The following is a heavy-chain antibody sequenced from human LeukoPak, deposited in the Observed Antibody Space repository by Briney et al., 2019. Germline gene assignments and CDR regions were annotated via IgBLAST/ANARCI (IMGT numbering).Heavy chain of an antibody. CDR2: ISAYNGNT. CDR1: GYTFTSYG. D-gene: IGHD6-19*01. J-gene: IGHJ4*02. V-gene: IGHV1-18*01. Sequence: ASVKVSCKASGYTFTSYGISWVRQAPGQGLEWMGWISAYNGNTNYAQKLQGRVTMTTDTSTSTAYMELRSLRSDDTAVYYCARDEPTLDPSPHFIAVAGPFDYWGQGTLVTVSS. CDR3: ARDEPTLDPSPHFIAVAGPFDY.